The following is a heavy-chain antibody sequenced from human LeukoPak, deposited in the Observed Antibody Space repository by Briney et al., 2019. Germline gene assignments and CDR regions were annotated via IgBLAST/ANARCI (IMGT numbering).Heavy chain of an antibody. D-gene: IGHD3-10*01. Sequence: ASVTLSCKASGGTFSSYAISWVRQAPGQGLEWMGGIIPIFGTANYAQKFQGRVTITADESTSTAYMELSSLRSEDTAVYYCAIYGPVRGAFLDYWGQGTLVTVSS. CDR2: IIPIFGTA. CDR3: AIYGPVRGAFLDY. J-gene: IGHJ4*02. CDR1: GGTFSSYA. V-gene: IGHV1-69*13.